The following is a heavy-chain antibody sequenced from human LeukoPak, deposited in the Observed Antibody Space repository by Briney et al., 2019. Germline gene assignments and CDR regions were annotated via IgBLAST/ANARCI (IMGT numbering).Heavy chain of an antibody. V-gene: IGHV7-4-1*02. CDR3: PIDYCSSTSCFGY. CDR2: INTNTGNP. Sequence: GASVKVSCKASGYTSTSYAMNWVRQAPGQGLEWMGWINTNTGNPTYAQGFTGRFVFSLDTSVSTAYLQISSLKAEDTAVYYCPIDYCSSTSCFGYWGQGTLVTVSS. J-gene: IGHJ4*02. D-gene: IGHD2-2*01. CDR1: GYTSTSYA.